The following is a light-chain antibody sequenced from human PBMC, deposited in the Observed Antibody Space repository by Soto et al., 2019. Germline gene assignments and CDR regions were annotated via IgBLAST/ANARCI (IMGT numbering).Light chain of an antibody. CDR3: QQYYSIPQT. V-gene: IGKV4-1*01. Sequence: DIVMTQSPDSLPVSLAERATINCKSSQSILYSSNNKNYLAWYQQKPDQSPKLIIDWAPTRESGVPDRFTGSGSGTDFTLTISSLQAEDVAVYYCQQYYSIPQTFGQGTKVEIK. J-gene: IGKJ1*01. CDR1: QSILYSSNNKNY. CDR2: WAP.